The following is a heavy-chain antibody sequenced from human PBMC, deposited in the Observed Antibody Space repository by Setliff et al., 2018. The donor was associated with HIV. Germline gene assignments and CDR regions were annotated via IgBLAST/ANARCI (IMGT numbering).Heavy chain of an antibody. CDR3: ARGPMIARVFDY. V-gene: IGHV1-69*06. CDR1: GYTFTGFY. CDR2: IIPIFETT. D-gene: IGHD3-22*01. J-gene: IGHJ4*02. Sequence: SVKVSCKASGYTFTGFYMHWVRQAPGQGLEWMGRIIPIFETTDYAQKFQGRVTITADKSTSTAYLELSSLRSEDTAVYYCARGPMIARVFDYWGQGTLVTVSS.